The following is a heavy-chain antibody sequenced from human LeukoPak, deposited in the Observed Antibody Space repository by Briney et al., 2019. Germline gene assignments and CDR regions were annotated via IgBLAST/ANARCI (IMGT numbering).Heavy chain of an antibody. J-gene: IGHJ4*02. CDR2: IIPILGIA. CDR1: GGTFSSYA. Sequence: SVRVSCKASGGTFSSYAISWVRQAPGQGLEWMGRIIPILGIANYAQKFQGRVTITADKSTSTAYMELSSLRSEDTAVYYCAAEYSSPFNFDYWGQGTLVTVSS. CDR3: AAEYSSPFNFDY. V-gene: IGHV1-69*04. D-gene: IGHD6-13*01.